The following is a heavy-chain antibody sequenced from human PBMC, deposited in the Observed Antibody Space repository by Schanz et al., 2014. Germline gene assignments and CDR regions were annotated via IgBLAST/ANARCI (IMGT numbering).Heavy chain of an antibody. V-gene: IGHV3-30*06. J-gene: IGHJ4*02. Sequence: QVQLVESGGGVVQPGGSLRLSCVASGFTFSHYGIHWVRQAPGKGLEWVSIVSHDGFTKHYADSVRGRFTLSRDNSKNTLYLQMNSLRAEDTAVYYCAKDRAVAGDYWGQGTLVTVSS. CDR2: VSHDGFTK. CDR1: GFTFSHYG. D-gene: IGHD6-19*01. CDR3: AKDRAVAGDY.